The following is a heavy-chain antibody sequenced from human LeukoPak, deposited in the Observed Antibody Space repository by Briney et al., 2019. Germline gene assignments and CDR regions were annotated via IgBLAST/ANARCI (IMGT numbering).Heavy chain of an antibody. D-gene: IGHD2-15*01. CDR2: ISWNSGSI. V-gene: IGHV3-9*01. Sequence: PGGSLRLSCAASGFTFDDYAMHWVRQAPGKGLEWVSGISWNSGSIGYADSVKGRFTISRDNAKNSLYLQMNSLRAEDTAVYYCATDGPPEEVVSATFSYWGQGTLVTVSS. CDR1: GFTFDDYA. J-gene: IGHJ4*02. CDR3: ATDGPPEEVVSATFSY.